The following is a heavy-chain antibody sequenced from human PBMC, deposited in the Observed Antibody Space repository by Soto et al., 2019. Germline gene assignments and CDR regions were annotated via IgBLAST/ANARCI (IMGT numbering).Heavy chain of an antibody. V-gene: IGHV4-59*01. CDR1: GGSISSYY. CDR3: ARAYGDYVFDY. Sequence: QVQLQESGPGLVKPSETLSLTCTVSGGSISSYYWSWIRQPPGKGLEWIGYIYYSGSTNYNPSLKSRVTISVDTFKNQFSLKLSSVTAADTAVYYCARAYGDYVFDYWGQGTLVTVSS. D-gene: IGHD4-17*01. CDR2: IYYSGST. J-gene: IGHJ4*02.